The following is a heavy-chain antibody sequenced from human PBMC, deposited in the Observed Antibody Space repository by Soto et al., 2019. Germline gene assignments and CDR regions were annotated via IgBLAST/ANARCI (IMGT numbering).Heavy chain of an antibody. Sequence: QVQLVESGGGVVQPGTSRRLSCAASGFTISTHGMHWVRQAPGKGLEWVANIWYDGSNRFYADSVKGRFTISKDNSKNTLYLQMSSLRAEDTAVYYCAAATTWNFHFHYWGQGTQVTVSS. CDR1: GFTISTHG. J-gene: IGHJ4*02. CDR3: AAATTWNFHFHY. V-gene: IGHV3-33*01. D-gene: IGHD1-7*01. CDR2: IWYDGSNR.